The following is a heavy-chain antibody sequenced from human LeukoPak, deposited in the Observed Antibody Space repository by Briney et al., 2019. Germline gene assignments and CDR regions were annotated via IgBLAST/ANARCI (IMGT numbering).Heavy chain of an antibody. J-gene: IGHJ4*02. V-gene: IGHV4-39*01. CDR2: IYYSGST. CDR3: ARGRISGVPDY. Sequence: PSETLSLTCTVSGGSISSSSYYWGWIRQPPGKGLEWIGSIYYSGSTYYNPSLKSRVTISVDTSKNQFSLKLSSVTAADTAVYYCARGRISGVPDYWGQGTLVTVSS. CDR1: GGSISSSSYY. D-gene: IGHD2-15*01.